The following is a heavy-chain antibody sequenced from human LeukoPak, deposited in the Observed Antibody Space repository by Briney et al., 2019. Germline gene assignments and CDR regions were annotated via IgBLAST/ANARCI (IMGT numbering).Heavy chain of an antibody. CDR1: GFTFSCYE. V-gene: IGHV3-48*03. CDR3: ARGGEHYESSGYYVDY. D-gene: IGHD3-22*01. J-gene: IGHJ4*02. CDR2: ISSSGSTI. Sequence: GGSLRLSCAASGFTFSCYEMNWVRQAPGKGLEWVSYISSSGSTIYYADSVKGRFTISRDNAKNALYLQMNSVRAEDTAFYYCARGGEHYESSGYYVDYWGQGTLVAVSS.